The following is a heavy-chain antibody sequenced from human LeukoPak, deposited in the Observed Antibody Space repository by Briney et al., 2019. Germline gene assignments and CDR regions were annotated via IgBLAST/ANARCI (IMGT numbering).Heavy chain of an antibody. CDR2: IYHSGST. V-gene: IGHV4-4*02. D-gene: IGHD3-9*01. CDR3: ARWGKGYDILTGLGY. J-gene: IGHJ4*02. Sequence: PSGTLSLTCAVSGGSISSSNWWSWVRQPPGKGLEWIGEIYHSGSTNYNPSLKSRVTISVDKSKNQFSLKLSSVTAADTAVYYCARWGKGYDILTGLGYWGQGTLVTVSS. CDR1: GGSISSSNW.